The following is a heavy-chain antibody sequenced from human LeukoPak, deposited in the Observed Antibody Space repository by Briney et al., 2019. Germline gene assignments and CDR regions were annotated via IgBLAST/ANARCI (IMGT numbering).Heavy chain of an antibody. V-gene: IGHV3-30*02. Sequence: GGSLRLSCAASGFTFSSYGMHWVRQAPGKGLERVAFIRYDGSNKYYADSVKGRFTISRDNSKNTLYLQMNRLRAEDTAVYYCAKGNRWSDTNIFDYWGEGTLVTVSS. CDR3: AKGNRWSDTNIFDY. D-gene: IGHD1-1*01. CDR1: GFTFSSYG. J-gene: IGHJ4*02. CDR2: IRYDGSNK.